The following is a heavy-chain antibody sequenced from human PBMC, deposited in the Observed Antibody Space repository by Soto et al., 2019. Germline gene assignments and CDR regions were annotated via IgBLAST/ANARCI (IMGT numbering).Heavy chain of an antibody. D-gene: IGHD4-4*01. CDR3: ARAYSNQIFYYYYYGMDV. Sequence: QVQLQQWGAGLLKPSETLSLTCAVYGGSFSGYYWSWIRQPPGKGLEWIGEINHSGSTNYNPSLNGRVTISVDTSKNQFSLKLSSVTAADTAVYYCARAYSNQIFYYYYYGMDVWGQGTTVTVSS. J-gene: IGHJ6*02. CDR2: INHSGST. V-gene: IGHV4-34*01. CDR1: GGSFSGYY.